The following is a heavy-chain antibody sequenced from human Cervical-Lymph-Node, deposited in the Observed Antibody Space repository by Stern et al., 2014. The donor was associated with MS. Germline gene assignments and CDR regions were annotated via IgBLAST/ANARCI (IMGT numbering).Heavy chain of an antibody. CDR2: IWYDASNR. V-gene: IGHV3-33*01. D-gene: IGHD6-19*01. CDR3: ARDSGQWLTTYYFDY. CDR1: GFTFSSYG. J-gene: IGHJ4*02. Sequence: VQLVESGGGVVQPGRSLRLSCAASGFTFSSYGMHWVRQAPGQGLEWVAVIWYDASNRYNADSVKGRFTISRDNSKNALYLQMNSLRVEDTAVYYCARDSGQWLTTYYFDYWGQGTLVTVSS.